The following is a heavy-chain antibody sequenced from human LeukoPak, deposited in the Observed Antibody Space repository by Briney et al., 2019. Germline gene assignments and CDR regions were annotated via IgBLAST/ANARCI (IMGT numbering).Heavy chain of an antibody. J-gene: IGHJ4*02. CDR2: IYYSGGT. CDR3: ASGDSESFYIAY. D-gene: IGHD3-10*01. CDR1: GGSISNNYVY. Sequence: SETLSLTCTVSGGSISNNYVYWAWIRQPPGKGLEWIGTIYYSGGTYYNPSLNSRVTVSIDTSKNQFSLKLSSVTAADTAVYYCASGDSESFYIAYWGQGTLVTVSS. V-gene: IGHV4-39*07.